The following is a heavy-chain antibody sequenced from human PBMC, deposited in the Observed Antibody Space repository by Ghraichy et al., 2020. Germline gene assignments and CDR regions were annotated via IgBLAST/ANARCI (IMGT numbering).Heavy chain of an antibody. V-gene: IGHV3-49*03. J-gene: IGHJ5*02. CDR1: GFTFSDYA. CDR2: ISSKIIGGAE. Sequence: LSLTCAASGFTFSDYAVSWFRQALGKGLELAGFISSKIIGGAEEYAGPVKGRFIISRDDSKSIAYLEITRLKIEDTAVYYCSRGPTRIAVADRWGQGAQVTVSS. D-gene: IGHD6-19*01. CDR3: SRGPTRIAVADR.